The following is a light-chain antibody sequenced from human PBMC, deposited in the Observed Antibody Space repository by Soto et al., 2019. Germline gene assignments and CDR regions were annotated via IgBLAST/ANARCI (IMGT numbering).Light chain of an antibody. CDR2: KAS. CDR1: QTISSW. Sequence: DIQMTQSPSTLSGSVGDRVTITCRASQTISSWLAWYQQKPGKAPRLLIYKASTLTSGVPSRFSGSGSGTEFTLTISILQPDDFATYDCQHYNSYSEAFDQGTKVELK. J-gene: IGKJ1*01. CDR3: QHYNSYSEA. V-gene: IGKV1-5*03.